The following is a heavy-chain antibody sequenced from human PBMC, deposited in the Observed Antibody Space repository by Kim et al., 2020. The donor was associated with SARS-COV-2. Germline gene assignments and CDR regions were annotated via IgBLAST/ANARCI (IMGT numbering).Heavy chain of an antibody. V-gene: IGHV3-30*18. CDR3: AKVKRATTLLYYFDY. J-gene: IGHJ4*01. Sequence: GGSLRLSCAASGFTFSSYGMHWVRQAPGKGLEWVAVISYDGSNKYYADSVKGRFTISRDNSKNTLYLQMNSLRAEDTAVYYCAKVKRATTLLYYFDYWG. CDR1: GFTFSSYG. CDR2: ISYDGSNK. D-gene: IGHD1-1*01.